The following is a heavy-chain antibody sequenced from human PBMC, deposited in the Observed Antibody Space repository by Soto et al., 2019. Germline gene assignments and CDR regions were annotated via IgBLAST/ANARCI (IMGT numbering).Heavy chain of an antibody. CDR2: IYYSGST. V-gene: IGHV4-31*03. D-gene: IGHD3-10*01. Sequence: SETLSLTCTVSGGSISSGGYYWSWIRQHPGKGLEWIGYIYYSGSTYYNPSLKSRVTISVDTSKNQFSLKLSSVTAADTAVYYCARHLWWGFDYWGQGTLVTVSS. CDR1: GGSISSGGYY. CDR3: ARHLWWGFDY. J-gene: IGHJ4*02.